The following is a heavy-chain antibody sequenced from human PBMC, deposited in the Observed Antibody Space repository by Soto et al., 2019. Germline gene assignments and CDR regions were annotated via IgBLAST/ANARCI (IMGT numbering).Heavy chain of an antibody. D-gene: IGHD6-13*01. CDR3: AKLISLIAAGTNTPSTPHFDY. Sequence: QVKLVESGGGVVQPGRSLRLSCAASGFTFSSYGMHWVRQAPGKGLEWVAVISYDGSNKYYADSVKGRFTISRDNSKNTLYLQMNSLRAEDTAVYYCAKLISLIAAGTNTPSTPHFDYWGQGTLVTVSS. CDR2: ISYDGSNK. V-gene: IGHV3-30*18. CDR1: GFTFSSYG. J-gene: IGHJ4*02.